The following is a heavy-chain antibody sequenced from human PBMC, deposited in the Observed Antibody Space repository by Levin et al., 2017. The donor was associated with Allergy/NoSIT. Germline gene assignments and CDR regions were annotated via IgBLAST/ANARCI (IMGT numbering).Heavy chain of an antibody. D-gene: IGHD6-13*01. CDR2: IYYSGST. J-gene: IGHJ4*02. V-gene: IGHV4-39*01. Sequence: PGGSLRLSCTVSGGSISSSSYYWGWIRQPPGKGLEWIGSIYYSGSTYYNPSLKSRVTISVDTSKNQFSLKLSSVTAADTAVYYCAVFWGSWYGGVYWGQGTLVTVSS. CDR3: AVFWGSWYGGVY. CDR1: GGSISSSSYY.